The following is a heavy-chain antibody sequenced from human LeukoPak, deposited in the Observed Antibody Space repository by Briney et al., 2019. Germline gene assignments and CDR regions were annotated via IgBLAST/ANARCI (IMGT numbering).Heavy chain of an antibody. D-gene: IGHD3-22*01. J-gene: IGHJ4*02. CDR2: ISTGSSTI. V-gene: IGHV3-48*04. CDR1: GFTFSSYS. CDR3: AKVLSKGGGYYLTDY. Sequence: GGSLRLSCAASGFTFSSYSMNWVRQAPGKGLEWVSYISTGSSTIYYADSVKGRFTISRDNAKNSLYLQMNSLRPEDTAVYYCAKVLSKGGGYYLTDYWGQGTLVTVSS.